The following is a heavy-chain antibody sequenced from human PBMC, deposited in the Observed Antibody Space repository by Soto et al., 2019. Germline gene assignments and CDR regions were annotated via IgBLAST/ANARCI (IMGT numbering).Heavy chain of an antibody. J-gene: IGHJ6*02. Sequence: GASVKVSCKASGGTFSSYAISWVRQAPGQGLEWMGGIIPIFGTADYAQKFQGRVTITADESTSTAYMELSSLRSEDTAVCYCASLIAAAGPPHSPRYYYGMDVWGQGTTVTVSS. CDR3: ASLIAAAGPPHSPRYYYGMDV. V-gene: IGHV1-69*13. CDR2: IIPIFGTA. D-gene: IGHD6-13*01. CDR1: GGTFSSYA.